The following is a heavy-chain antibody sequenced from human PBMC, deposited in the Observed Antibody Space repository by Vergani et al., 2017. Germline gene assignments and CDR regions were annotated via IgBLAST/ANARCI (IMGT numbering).Heavy chain of an antibody. J-gene: IGHJ6*02. CDR1: GGSISSGSYY. V-gene: IGHV4-61*02. Sequence: QVQLQESGPGLVKPSQTLSLTCTVSGGSISSGSYYWSWIRQPAGKGLEWIGRIYTSGSTNYNPSLKSRVTISVDTSKNQFSLKLSSVTAADTAVYYRARNFGSSWYTNGMDVWGQGTTVTVSS. CDR3: ARNFGSSWYTNGMDV. CDR2: IYTSGST. D-gene: IGHD6-13*01.